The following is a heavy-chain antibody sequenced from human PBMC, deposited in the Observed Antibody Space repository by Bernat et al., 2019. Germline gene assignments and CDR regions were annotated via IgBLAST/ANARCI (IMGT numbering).Heavy chain of an antibody. J-gene: IGHJ4*02. CDR2: ISGSGGST. CDR1: GFTFSSYA. CDR3: AKDRSGYYDSSGYPRALDY. D-gene: IGHD3-22*01. Sequence: DVQLLESGGGLVQPGGSLRLSCAASGFTFSSYAMSWVRQAPGKGLEWVSAISGSGGSTYYADSVKGRFTISRDNSKNTLYLQMNSLRAEDTAVYYCAKDRSGYYDSSGYPRALDYWGQGTLVTVSS. V-gene: IGHV3-23*01.